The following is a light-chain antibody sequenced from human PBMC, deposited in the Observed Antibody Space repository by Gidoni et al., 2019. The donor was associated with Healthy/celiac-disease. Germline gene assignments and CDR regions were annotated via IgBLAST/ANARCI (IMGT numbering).Light chain of an antibody. V-gene: IGKV4-1*01. J-gene: IGKJ1*01. Sequence: DIVMTQSPDSLAVSLGERATINCKSSQSVFDSSNNKNNLTWYQQKPGQPPTLLFYWASTRESGVPARLSASGSGTDFTLTISSLQAEDVAVYYCQQYSTIPLTFGQGTKVEIK. CDR3: QQYSTIPLT. CDR1: QSVFDSSNNKNN. CDR2: WAS.